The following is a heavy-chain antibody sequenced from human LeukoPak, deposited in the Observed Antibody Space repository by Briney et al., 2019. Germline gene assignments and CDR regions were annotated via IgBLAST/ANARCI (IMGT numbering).Heavy chain of an antibody. CDR1: GFTFNSYA. CDR2: IRGSGGGT. Sequence: GGSLRFSCAASGFTFNSYAMSWVRQAPGKGLEWVSAIRGSGGGTYYADSVKGRFTISRDNSKNTLYLQMNSLRDEDTALYYCAKAGIGVVGYFDYWGQGTLVTVSS. D-gene: IGHD6-19*01. CDR3: AKAGIGVVGYFDY. J-gene: IGHJ4*02. V-gene: IGHV3-23*01.